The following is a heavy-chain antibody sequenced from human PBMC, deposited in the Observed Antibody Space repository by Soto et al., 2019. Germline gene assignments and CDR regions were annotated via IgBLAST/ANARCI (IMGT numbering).Heavy chain of an antibody. Sequence: QTLSLTCAISGDSVSSNSAAWNWIRQSPSRGLEWLGRTYYRSKWYNDYAVSVKSRITINPDTSKNQFSLQLNSVTPEDTAVYYCARDFTAAAGLWNWFDPWGQGTLVTVSS. CDR2: TYYRSKWYN. V-gene: IGHV6-1*01. CDR1: GDSVSSNSAA. CDR3: ARDFTAAAGLWNWFDP. J-gene: IGHJ5*02. D-gene: IGHD6-13*01.